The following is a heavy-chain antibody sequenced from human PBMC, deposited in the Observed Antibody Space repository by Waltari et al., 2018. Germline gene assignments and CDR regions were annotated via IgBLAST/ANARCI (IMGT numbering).Heavy chain of an antibody. CDR2: IIPIFGTA. J-gene: IGHJ4*02. V-gene: IGHV1-69*01. CDR1: GGTFSSYA. CDR3: AFRWSQEFDY. Sequence: QVQLVQSGAEVKKPGSSVKVSCKASGGTFSSYAISWVRQAPGQGLEWMGGIIPIFGTANYAQKCEGRVTITADEATSTAYMELSSLRAEDTAVYDCAFRWSQEFDYWGQGTLVTVSS. D-gene: IGHD2-15*01.